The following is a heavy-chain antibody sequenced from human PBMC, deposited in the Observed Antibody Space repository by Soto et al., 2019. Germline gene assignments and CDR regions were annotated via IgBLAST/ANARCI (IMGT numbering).Heavy chain of an antibody. CDR1: GFSLSTRGVG. CDR3: THSQPPGYYYGMDV. V-gene: IGHV2-5*02. D-gene: IGHD3-10*01. Sequence: QITLKESGPTLVKPTQTLTLTCAFSGFSLSTRGVGVGWIRQPPGKALEWLALIYWDDDKRYSPSLKSRLTITKDTSKNQVVLTMTNMDPVDTATYYCTHSQPPGYYYGMDVWGQGTTVTVSS. J-gene: IGHJ6*02. CDR2: IYWDDDK.